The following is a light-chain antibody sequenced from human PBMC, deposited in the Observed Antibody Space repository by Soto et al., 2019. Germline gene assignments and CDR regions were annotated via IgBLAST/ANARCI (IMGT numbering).Light chain of an antibody. CDR2: EVS. CDR1: SSDIGGYNS. V-gene: IGLV2-14*01. Sequence: QSALTQSASVSGSPGQSITISCTGTSSDIGGYNSVSWYQQHPGKAPKLMIYEVSNRPSGVSNRFSGSKSGDTASLTISGLQAEDEADYYCSSYRSPTTLVFGGGTKLTVL. CDR3: SSYRSPTTLV. J-gene: IGLJ3*02.